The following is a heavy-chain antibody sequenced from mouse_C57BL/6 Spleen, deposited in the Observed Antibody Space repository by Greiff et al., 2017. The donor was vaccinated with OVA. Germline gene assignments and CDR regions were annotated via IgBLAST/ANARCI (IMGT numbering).Heavy chain of an antibody. CDR3: ARPLYGNSYAMDY. V-gene: IGHV1-19*01. D-gene: IGHD2-1*01. CDR1: GYTFTDYY. Sequence: VQLKESGPVLVKPGASVKMSCKASGYTFTDYYMNWVKQSHGKSLEWIGVINPYNGGTSYNQKFKGKATLTVDKSSSTAYMELNSLTSEDSAVYYCARPLYGNSYAMDYWGQGTSVTVSS. CDR2: INPYNGGT. J-gene: IGHJ4*01.